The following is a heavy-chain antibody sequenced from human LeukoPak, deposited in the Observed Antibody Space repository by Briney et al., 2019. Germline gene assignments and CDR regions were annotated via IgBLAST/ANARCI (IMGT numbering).Heavy chain of an antibody. D-gene: IGHD3-10*01. CDR1: GLSLRTTGVG. CDR3: AHKGRGSGSYTM. V-gene: IGHV2-5*01. Sequence: SGPTLVKPTQTLTLTCTFSGLSLRTTGVGVAWIRQPPGKALEWLAVTYWNNDKSYSPSLKSRLTVTKDTSKNQVVLIMTNMDPVDTGTYYCAHKGRGSGSYTMWGQGALVTVSS. J-gene: IGHJ4*02. CDR2: TYWNNDK.